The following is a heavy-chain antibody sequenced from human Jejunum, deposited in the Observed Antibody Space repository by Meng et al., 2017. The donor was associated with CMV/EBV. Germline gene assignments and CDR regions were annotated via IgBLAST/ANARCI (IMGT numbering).Heavy chain of an antibody. CDR2: LKINTDAGTI. CDR3: IWYTTTSCYFDL. Sequence: SVLTFRDAWMSWVRQAPGKGLEWVGRLKINTDAGTIDYAAPVKGRFTISRDISKNTLYPQMHSLKSEDTGMYYCIWYTTTSCYFDLWGPGTLVTVSS. D-gene: IGHD2-2*01. J-gene: IGHJ4*03. V-gene: IGHV3-15*01. CDR1: VLTFRDAW.